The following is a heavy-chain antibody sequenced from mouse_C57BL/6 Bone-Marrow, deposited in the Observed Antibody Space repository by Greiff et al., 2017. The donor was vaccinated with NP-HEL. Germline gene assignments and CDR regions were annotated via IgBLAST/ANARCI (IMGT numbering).Heavy chain of an antibody. CDR3: ARRGLSYYGSSYAMDY. Sequence: EVKLQESGPELVKPGASVKMSCKASGYTFTDYNMHWVKQSHGKSLEWIGYINPNNGGTSYNQKFKGKATLTVNKSSSTAYMELRSLTSEDSAVYYCARRGLSYYGSSYAMDYWGQGTSVTVSS. J-gene: IGHJ4*01. V-gene: IGHV1-22*01. CDR2: INPNNGGT. CDR1: GYTFTDYN. D-gene: IGHD1-1*01.